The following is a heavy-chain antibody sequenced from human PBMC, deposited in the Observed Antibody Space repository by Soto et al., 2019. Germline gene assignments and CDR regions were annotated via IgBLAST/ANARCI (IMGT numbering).Heavy chain of an antibody. V-gene: IGHV3-30-3*01. Sequence: QVQLVESGGGVVQPGRSLRLSCAASGFTFSSYAMHWVRQAPGKGLEWVGLISYDGSNEYYADSVKGRFTISRDNSKNTVYLQLNSLRDEDTAVYYCAREGVGAYDLRRVPQTDYWGQGTLVTVSS. CDR3: AREGVGAYDLRRVPQTDY. D-gene: IGHD5-12*01. CDR1: GFTFSSYA. J-gene: IGHJ4*02. CDR2: ISYDGSNE.